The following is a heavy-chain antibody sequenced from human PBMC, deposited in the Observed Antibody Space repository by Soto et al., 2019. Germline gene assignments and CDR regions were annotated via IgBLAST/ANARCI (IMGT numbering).Heavy chain of an antibody. D-gene: IGHD4-17*01. CDR3: AHGVVYGDYPGTNYYGMDV. V-gene: IGHV1-2*02. CDR2: INANSGGT. J-gene: IGHJ6*02. CDR1: GYTFTGYY. Sequence: ASVKVSCKASGYTFTGYYMNWVRQAPGQGLEWMGWINANSGGTNYAQKFQGRVTMTRDTSTSTAYMELSSLRSEDTAVYYCAHGVVYGDYPGTNYYGMDVWGQGTTVTVSS.